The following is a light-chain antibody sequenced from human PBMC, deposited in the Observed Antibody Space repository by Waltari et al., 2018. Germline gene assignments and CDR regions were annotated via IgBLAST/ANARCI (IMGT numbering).Light chain of an antibody. V-gene: IGKV3-15*01. CDR2: SAS. J-gene: IGKJ2*01. CDR3: QQYYTWPYT. Sequence: ETAMTQSPATVSVSPGARVTHSCRASRSVGSSLAWYQQIPGQPPRLLIHSASTGATGFPARFSGSGSGTDFTLTISSLQSEDFAVYCCQQYYTWPYTFGQGPKVEI. CDR1: RSVGSS.